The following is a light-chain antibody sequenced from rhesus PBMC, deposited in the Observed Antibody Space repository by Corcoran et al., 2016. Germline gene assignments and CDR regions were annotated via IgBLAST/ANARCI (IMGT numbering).Light chain of an antibody. CDR2: KAS. CDR1: QSISRW. CDR3: QHYNSSPRT. V-gene: IGKV1-22*01. J-gene: IGKJ1*01. Sequence: DIQMTQSPSSLSASLGDTVTITCRASQSISRWLAWYQQKPGKAPRLLIYKASTLQSGVPSRLRGSGAGTDFTLTISNLQSEDLSTYYCQHYNSSPRTFGQGTKLEV.